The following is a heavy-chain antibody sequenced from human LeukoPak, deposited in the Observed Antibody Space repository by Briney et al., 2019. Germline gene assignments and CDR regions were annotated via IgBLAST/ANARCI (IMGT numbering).Heavy chain of an antibody. CDR2: ISSSGSTK. CDR1: GFTFSDYY. V-gene: IGHV3-11*04. CDR3: AREGVLIQLPSD. J-gene: IGHJ4*02. Sequence: PGGSLRLSCAASGFTFSDYYTSWIRQAPGKGLEWVSYISSSGSTKYYADSVKGRFTISRDNAKKSLYLQMNSLRAEDTAVYYCAREGVLIQLPSDWGQGALVTVSS. D-gene: IGHD5-18*01.